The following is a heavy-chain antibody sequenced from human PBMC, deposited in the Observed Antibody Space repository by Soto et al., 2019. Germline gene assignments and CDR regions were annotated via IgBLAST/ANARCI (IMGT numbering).Heavy chain of an antibody. J-gene: IGHJ6*02. D-gene: IGHD5-18*01. Sequence: QVQLVQSGAEVKKPGASVKVSCKASGYTFSNYGISWVRQGPGQGLEWMGWISGYNGNTHYEEKVQDRIKMTTDTSRSTTYLELRSLRSDDTAVYFCARDPGFGFGYSSAVAMDVWGQGTTFTFSS. CDR3: ARDPGFGFGYSSAVAMDV. CDR1: GYTFSNYG. CDR2: ISGYNGNT. V-gene: IGHV1-18*01.